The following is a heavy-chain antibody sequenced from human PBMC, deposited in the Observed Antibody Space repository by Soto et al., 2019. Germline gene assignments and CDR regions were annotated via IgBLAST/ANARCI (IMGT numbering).Heavy chain of an antibody. J-gene: IGHJ3*02. D-gene: IGHD3-22*01. Sequence: GGSLRLSCAASGFTFSSYSMNWARQAPGKGLEWVSYISSSSSTIYYADSVKGRFTISRDNAKNSLYLQMNSLRDEDTAVYYCAREKTSASYYYDSSGYTDAFDIWGQGTMVTVSS. CDR3: AREKTSASYYYDSSGYTDAFDI. CDR2: ISSSSSTI. CDR1: GFTFSSYS. V-gene: IGHV3-48*02.